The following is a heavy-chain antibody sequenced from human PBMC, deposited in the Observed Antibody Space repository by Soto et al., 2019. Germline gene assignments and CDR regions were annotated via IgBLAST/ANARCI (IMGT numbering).Heavy chain of an antibody. CDR1: GFTFNSYG. Sequence: GGSLRLSCAASGFTFNSYGMHWVRQAPGKGLEWVAVIWYDGSNENYADSVKGRFTISRDNSKNTLYLQMSSLRAEDTAVYYCARDVYSGLGCTYLYYSCSTHVWGQGTLVTVFS. J-gene: IGHJ4*03. V-gene: IGHV3-33*01. D-gene: IGHD3-10*01. CDR3: ARDVYSGLGCTYLYYSCSTHV. CDR2: IWYDGSNE.